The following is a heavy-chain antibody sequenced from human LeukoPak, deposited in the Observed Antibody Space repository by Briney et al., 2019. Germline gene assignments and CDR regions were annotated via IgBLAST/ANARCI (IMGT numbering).Heavy chain of an antibody. CDR2: INPSGGGT. Sequence: ASVKVSCKASGYTFTNYYMHWVRQAPGQGLEWMGIINPSGGGTSYAQKFQGRLTMTRDTSTTTVYMELSSLRSDDTAVYYCARGPPEYCSGGSCYSGRNWIDPWGRGTLVTVSS. D-gene: IGHD2-15*01. J-gene: IGHJ5*02. CDR1: GYTFTNYY. CDR3: ARGPPEYCSGGSCYSGRNWIDP. V-gene: IGHV1-46*01.